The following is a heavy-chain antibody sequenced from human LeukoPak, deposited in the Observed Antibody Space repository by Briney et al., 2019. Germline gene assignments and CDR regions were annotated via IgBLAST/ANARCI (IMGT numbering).Heavy chain of an antibody. J-gene: IGHJ4*02. CDR1: GFTFTSYW. V-gene: IGHV3-7*01. D-gene: IGHD3-10*01. CDR2: IKHDGSEQ. CDR3: ARDASGSYYFDY. Sequence: GGSLRLSCAASGFTFTSYWMSWMRQAPGKGLQWVANIKHDGSEQYYVDSVKGRFTISRDTARNSVYLQMNSLRAEDTGVYYCARDASGSYYFDYWGQGTLVTVSS.